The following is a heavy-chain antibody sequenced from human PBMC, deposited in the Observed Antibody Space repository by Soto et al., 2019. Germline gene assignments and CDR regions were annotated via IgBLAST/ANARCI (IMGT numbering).Heavy chain of an antibody. V-gene: IGHV4-4*02. D-gene: IGHD6-19*01. J-gene: IGHJ4*02. Sequence: QMQLLESGPGLVKPSETLSLTCAVSSASIDNNWNWVRQPPGKGLEWIGEIHQSGISYKNPSLKSRVTLSVDKSKNQFSLNLSSVTAADTAVYFCARSFGWYAFDQWGQGPLVTVSS. CDR3: ARSFGWYAFDQ. CDR2: IHQSGIS. CDR1: SASIDNN.